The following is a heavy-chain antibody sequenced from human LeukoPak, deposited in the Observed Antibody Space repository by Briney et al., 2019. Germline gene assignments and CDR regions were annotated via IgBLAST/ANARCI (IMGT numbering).Heavy chain of an antibody. J-gene: IGHJ3*02. CDR1: GGSISSYY. Sequence: SETLSLTCTVSGGSISSYYWSWIRQPPGKGLEWIGYIYYSGSTNYNPSLKSRVTISVDTSKNQFSLKLSSVTAADTAVYYCARRGAVHDAFDIWGQGTMVTVSS. CDR2: IYYSGST. CDR3: ARRGAVHDAFDI. V-gene: IGHV4-59*08. D-gene: IGHD1-26*01.